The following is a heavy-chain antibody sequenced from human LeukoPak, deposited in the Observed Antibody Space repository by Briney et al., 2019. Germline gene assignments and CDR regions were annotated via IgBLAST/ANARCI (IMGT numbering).Heavy chain of an antibody. Sequence: GGSLRLSCAASGFTFHSHSMDWVRQAPGKGLEWVSSISMTSSYIYYADSVKGRFTISRDNAKNSLYLQMNSLKAEDTAIYYCATSIGVAVAFDFWGQGTLVTVSS. CDR1: GFTFHSHS. V-gene: IGHV3-21*04. CDR3: ATSIGVAVAFDF. D-gene: IGHD6-19*01. J-gene: IGHJ4*02. CDR2: ISMTSSYI.